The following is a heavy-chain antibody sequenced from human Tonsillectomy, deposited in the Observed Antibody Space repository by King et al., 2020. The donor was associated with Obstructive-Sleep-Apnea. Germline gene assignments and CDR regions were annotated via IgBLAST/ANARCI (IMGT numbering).Heavy chain of an antibody. CDR2: INHSGGT. J-gene: IGHJ4*02. CDR3: ASLMVTTGDY. V-gene: IGHV4-34*01. CDR1: GGSFSDYY. D-gene: IGHD4-17*01. Sequence: QVQLQQWGAGLLKPSETLSLTCAVHGGSFSDYYWSWIRQPPGKGLEWIGEINHSGGTNYNPSLKSRVTISVDTSKNHFSLRLSSVTAADTAVYYCASLMVTTGDYWGQGTLVTVSS.